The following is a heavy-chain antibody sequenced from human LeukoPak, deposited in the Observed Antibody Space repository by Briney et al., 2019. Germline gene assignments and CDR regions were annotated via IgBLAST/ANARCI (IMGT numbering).Heavy chain of an antibody. CDR1: GYTFTGYY. D-gene: IGHD6-13*01. Sequence: ASVKVSCKASGYTFTGYYMHWVRQAPGQGLEWMGWINPNSGGTNYAHKFQGRVTMTRDTSISTAYMELSRLRSDDTAVYYCARDRPPQLVRPFDYWGQGTLVTVSS. V-gene: IGHV1-2*07. J-gene: IGHJ4*02. CDR3: ARDRPPQLVRPFDY. CDR2: INPNSGGT.